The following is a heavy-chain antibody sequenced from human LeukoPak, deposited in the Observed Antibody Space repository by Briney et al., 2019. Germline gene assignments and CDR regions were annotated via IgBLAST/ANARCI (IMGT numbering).Heavy chain of an antibody. J-gene: IGHJ4*02. V-gene: IGHV1-46*01. CDR1: GGTFSSYA. D-gene: IGHD2-2*01. CDR3: ARRGYCISSSCSLDY. Sequence: ASVKVSCKASGGTFSSYAISWVRQAPEEGLEWMGIINPNGAGASYAQKFQGRVTLTRDTSTSTVYMDLSSLRSEDTAVYYCARRGYCISSSCSLDYWGQGTLVTVSS. CDR2: INPNGAGA.